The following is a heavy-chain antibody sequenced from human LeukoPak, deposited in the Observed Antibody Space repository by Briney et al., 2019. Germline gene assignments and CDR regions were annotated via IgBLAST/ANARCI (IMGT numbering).Heavy chain of an antibody. CDR2: MNPNSGNT. Sequence: GASVKVSCKASGYTFTSYDINWVRQATGQGLEWMGWMNPNSGNTGNAQKFQGRVTMTRNTSISTAYMELSSLRSEDTAVYYCARGQGREQWLVKVNYWGQGTLVTVSS. CDR3: ARGQGREQWLVKVNY. V-gene: IGHV1-8*01. J-gene: IGHJ4*02. CDR1: GYTFTSYD. D-gene: IGHD6-19*01.